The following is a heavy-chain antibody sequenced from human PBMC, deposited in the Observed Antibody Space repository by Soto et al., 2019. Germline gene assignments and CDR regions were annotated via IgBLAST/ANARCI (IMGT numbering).Heavy chain of an antibody. J-gene: IGHJ6*02. CDR3: ARQKKEGVTGYYDYYGMEG. Sequence: GASLKISCKGSGYSFTSYWIAWVRQMPGKGLEWMGIIYPGDSDTRYSPSFQGQVTISADKSSSTAYLQLSSLKASDTAIYYCARQKKEGVTGYYDYYGMEGWGQGTTVTV. CDR2: IYPGDSDT. V-gene: IGHV5-51*01. CDR1: GYSFTSYW. D-gene: IGHD2-21*02.